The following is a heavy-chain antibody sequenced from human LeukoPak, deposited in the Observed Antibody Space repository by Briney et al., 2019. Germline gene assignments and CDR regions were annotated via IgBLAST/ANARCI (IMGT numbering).Heavy chain of an antibody. CDR1: GFTFSRNA. D-gene: IGHD2-8*02. CDR2: VSYDGNTK. Sequence: GGSLRLSGTAPGFTFSRNAMHRVRQTPGKGMERVAVVSYDGNTKSYADSVKGRFNISRDNSEKTIDLQRSSLRADVTALYYCARDFLPGAPDFFDYWGQGTLVNVAS. V-gene: IGHV3-30-3*01. J-gene: IGHJ4*02. CDR3: ARDFLPGAPDFFDY.